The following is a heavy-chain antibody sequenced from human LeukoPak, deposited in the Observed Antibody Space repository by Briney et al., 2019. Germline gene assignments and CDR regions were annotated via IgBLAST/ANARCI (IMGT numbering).Heavy chain of an antibody. CDR3: AREVAYYDILTGYYTYYFDY. CDR2: INPNSGGT. Sequence: GASVKVSCKASGYTFTGYYMHWVRQAPGQGLEWMGRINPNSGGTNYAQKFQGRVTMTRDTSISTACMELSRLRSDDTAVYYCAREVAYYDILTGYYTYYFDYWGQGTLVTVSS. CDR1: GYTFTGYY. D-gene: IGHD3-9*01. V-gene: IGHV1-2*06. J-gene: IGHJ4*02.